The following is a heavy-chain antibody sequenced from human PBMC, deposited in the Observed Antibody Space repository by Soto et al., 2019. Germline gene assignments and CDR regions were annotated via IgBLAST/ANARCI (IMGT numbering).Heavy chain of an antibody. D-gene: IGHD5-12*01. CDR2: IYPGDSDT. J-gene: IGHJ3*02. CDR1: GCSFTSYC. V-gene: IGHV5-51*01. CDR3: ARLPLRGYSGYDSENAFDI. Sequence: PGESLKICWKGSGCSFTSYCIGWVRQMPGKGLEWMGIIYPGDSDTRYSPSFQGQVTISADKSISTAYLQWSGLKASDTAMYYCARLPLRGYSGYDSENAFDIWGQGTMVTVSS.